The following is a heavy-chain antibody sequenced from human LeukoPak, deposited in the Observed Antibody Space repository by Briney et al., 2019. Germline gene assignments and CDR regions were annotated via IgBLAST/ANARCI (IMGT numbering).Heavy chain of an antibody. V-gene: IGHV1-18*01. CDR1: GYTFTSYG. CDR3: AREDCSSTSCYGNNWFDP. Sequence: GASVKVSCKASGYTFTSYGISWVRQAPGQGLEWMGWISAYNGNTNYAQKLQGRVTMTTDTYTSTAYMELRSLRSDDTAVYYCAREDCSSTSCYGNNWFDPWGQGTLVTVSS. J-gene: IGHJ5*02. D-gene: IGHD2-2*01. CDR2: ISAYNGNT.